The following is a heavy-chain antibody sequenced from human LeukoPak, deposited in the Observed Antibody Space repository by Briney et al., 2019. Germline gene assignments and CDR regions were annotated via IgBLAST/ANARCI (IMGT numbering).Heavy chain of an antibody. CDR3: ARVTAMVNYFDY. J-gene: IGHJ4*02. D-gene: IGHD5-18*01. CDR2: INPSGGST. V-gene: IGHV1-46*01. CDR1: GYTFTSYG. Sequence: ASVKVSCKASGYTFTSYGISWVRQAPGQGLEWMGIINPSGGSTSYAQKFQGRVTMTRDTSTSTVYMELSSLRSEDTAVYYCARVTAMVNYFDYWGQGTLVTVSS.